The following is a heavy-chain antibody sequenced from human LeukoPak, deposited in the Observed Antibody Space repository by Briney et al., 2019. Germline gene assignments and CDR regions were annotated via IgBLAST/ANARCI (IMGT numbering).Heavy chain of an antibody. CDR2: VNSDGSAT. V-gene: IGHV3-74*01. CDR1: GFIFTKYW. D-gene: IGHD1-26*01. CDR3: AKDTYSTSPYYFDY. J-gene: IGHJ4*02. Sequence: GGSLRLSCAASGFIFTKYWMHWVRQAPGKGLVWVSHVNSDGSATSYADSVKGRFTISRDNAKNTLYLQMNSLRAEDTAVYYCAKDTYSTSPYYFDYWGQGTLVTVSS.